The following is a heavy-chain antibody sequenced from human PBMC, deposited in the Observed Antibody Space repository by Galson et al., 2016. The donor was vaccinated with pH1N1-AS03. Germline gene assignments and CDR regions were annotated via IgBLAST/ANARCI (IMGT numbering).Heavy chain of an antibody. D-gene: IGHD6-13*01. CDR1: GFIFTHYS. Sequence: SLRLSCAASGFIFTHYSMHWVRQAPGKGLEWVAVMSYEGTTTYYADSVMGRFTISRDNSKNTLYMQMNSLRTEDTALYYCAREEGGFGSNWLQTDAFDIWGQGTMVTVSS. J-gene: IGHJ3*02. CDR2: MSYEGTTT. CDR3: AREEGGFGSNWLQTDAFDI. V-gene: IGHV3-30-3*01.